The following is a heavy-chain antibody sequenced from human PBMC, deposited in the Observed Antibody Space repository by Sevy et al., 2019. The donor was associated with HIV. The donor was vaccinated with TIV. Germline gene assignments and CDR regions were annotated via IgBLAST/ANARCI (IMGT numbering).Heavy chain of an antibody. CDR2: ISPHNGDT. CDR3: ARAYCSGGSCYSLAY. V-gene: IGHV1-18*01. Sequence: ASVKVSCKASGYSFTTYRITWLRQAPGQGLEWMGWISPHNGDTNYVQNLQGRVTMITDTSTSTAYTELRSLRSDDTAVYYCARAYCSGGSCYSLAYWGQGTRVTVSS. D-gene: IGHD2-15*01. J-gene: IGHJ4*02. CDR1: GYSFTTYR.